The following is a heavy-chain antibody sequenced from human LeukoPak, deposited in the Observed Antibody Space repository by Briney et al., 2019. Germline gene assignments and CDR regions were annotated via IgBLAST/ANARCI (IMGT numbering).Heavy chain of an antibody. CDR1: GGSFSDYY. Sequence: SETLSLTCAVYGGSFSDYYWSWIRQPPGKGLEWIGEINHSGSTNYNPSLKSRVTISVDTSKNQFSLKLSSVTAADTAVYYCARGPSPGYFDWLTHFDYWGQGTLVTVSS. D-gene: IGHD3-9*01. CDR3: ARGPSPGYFDWLTHFDY. J-gene: IGHJ4*02. V-gene: IGHV4-34*01. CDR2: INHSGST.